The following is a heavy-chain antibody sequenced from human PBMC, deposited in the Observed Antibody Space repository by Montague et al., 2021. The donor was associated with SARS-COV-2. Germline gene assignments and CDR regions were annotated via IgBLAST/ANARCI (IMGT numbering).Heavy chain of an antibody. CDR2: ISSDGSYK. D-gene: IGHD2-15*01. CDR1: GFTFTSYS. CDR3: ARDLLRRKGGFDF. J-gene: IGHJ4*02. V-gene: IGHV3-30*04. Sequence: SLRLSCAASGFTFTSYSMNWVRQAPGKGLESLSVISSDGSYKYYADSVKGRFTISRDTSRNTLYLQMNSLRPEDTAVYYCARDLLRRKGGFDFWGQGTMVTVSS.